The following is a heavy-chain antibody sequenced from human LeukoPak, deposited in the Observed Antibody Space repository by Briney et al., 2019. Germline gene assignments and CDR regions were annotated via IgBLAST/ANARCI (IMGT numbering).Heavy chain of an antibody. CDR1: GFTLSTFW. CDR2: IKQDESEK. V-gene: IGHV3-7*01. D-gene: IGHD5-12*01. J-gene: IGHJ4*02. CDR3: ARPRWLQFGPHDS. Sequence: GGSLRLSCAASGFTLSTFWMTWVRQAPGKGLEWVANIKQDESEKYYADSVKGRFTISRDNAKNSLYLQMDSLRAEDTAVYYCARPRWLQFGPHDSWGQGTLVTVSS.